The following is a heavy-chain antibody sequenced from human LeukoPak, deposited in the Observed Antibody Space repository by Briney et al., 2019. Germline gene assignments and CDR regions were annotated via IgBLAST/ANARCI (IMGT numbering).Heavy chain of an antibody. CDR1: GFTFSTSA. CDR3: AKDGIYKVAY. Sequence: GGSLRLSCAASGFTFSTSAMSWVRQAPGKGLEWVSGTLGSGGSTYYADSVKGRFTISRDNSKNTLYLQMNSLRAEDTAVYYCAKDGIYKVAYWGKGTLVTVAS. CDR2: TLGSGGST. V-gene: IGHV3-23*01. J-gene: IGHJ4*02. D-gene: IGHD1-14*01.